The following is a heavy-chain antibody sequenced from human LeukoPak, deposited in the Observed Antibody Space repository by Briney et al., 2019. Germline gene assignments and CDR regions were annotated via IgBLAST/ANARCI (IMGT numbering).Heavy chain of an antibody. J-gene: IGHJ4*02. Sequence: SETLSLTCTVSGGSISSYYWSWIRQPPGKGLEWIGYIYYSGSTNYNPSLKSRVTISVETSKNQFSLKLSSVTAADTALYYCAKGSSGYFLDVWGQGTLVTVSS. V-gene: IGHV4-59*01. D-gene: IGHD3-22*01. CDR3: AKGSSGYFLDV. CDR2: IYYSGST. CDR1: GGSISSYY.